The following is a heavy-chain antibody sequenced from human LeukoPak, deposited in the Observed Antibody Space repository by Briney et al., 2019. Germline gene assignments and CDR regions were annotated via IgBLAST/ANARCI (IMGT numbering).Heavy chain of an antibody. CDR3: SSQGASSYADSFFDY. CDR2: VRRKAYGGTT. CDR1: GFSFVDYA. J-gene: IGHJ4*02. Sequence: GGSLRLSCTASGFSFVDYAMSWFRQAPGKGLEWVGFVRRKAYGGTTEYAASGKGRFTIARDDSKSIAYLQMNSLKTEDTAVYYCSSQGASSYADSFFDYWGQGTLVTVSS. D-gene: IGHD5-18*01. V-gene: IGHV3-49*03.